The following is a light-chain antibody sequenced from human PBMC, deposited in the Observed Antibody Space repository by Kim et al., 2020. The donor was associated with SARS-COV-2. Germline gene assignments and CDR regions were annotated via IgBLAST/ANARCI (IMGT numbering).Light chain of an antibody. J-gene: IGKJ1*01. CDR3: QKYNGAPWT. CDR1: QGISSN. Sequence: AAVGDIVTITCRASQGISSNVAWYQQKPGDVPKLLIYDASAWQSGVPSRFSGSGSGTDFTLTISSLQPEDVATYYCQKYNGAPWTFGQGTKVDIK. V-gene: IGKV1-27*01. CDR2: DAS.